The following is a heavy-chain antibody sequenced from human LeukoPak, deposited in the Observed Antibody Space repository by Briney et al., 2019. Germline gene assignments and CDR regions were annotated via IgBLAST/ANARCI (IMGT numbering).Heavy chain of an antibody. V-gene: IGHV3-7*03. D-gene: IGHD1-1*01. Sequence: GGSLRLSCAASGFTFPRHWMSWVRQAPGKGLEWVANIKQDANEKNYVDSVKGRFTISRDNAKNSLYLQMNSLRAEDTAVYYCAKAKKVQGPGHYFDYWGQGTLVTVSS. CDR2: IKQDANEK. CDR1: GFTFPRHW. CDR3: AKAKKVQGPGHYFDY. J-gene: IGHJ4*02.